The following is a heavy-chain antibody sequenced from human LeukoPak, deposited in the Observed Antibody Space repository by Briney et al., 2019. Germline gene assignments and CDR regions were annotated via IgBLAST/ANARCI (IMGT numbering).Heavy chain of an antibody. CDR2: IAPKDEWT. D-gene: IGHD4-17*01. J-gene: IGHJ4*02. V-gene: IGHV3-23*01. Sequence: GGSLRLSCAASGFTFNKYNMNWVRQAPGKGLEWVSSIAPKDEWTYYADSVKGRFTMPRDNSKSTLYLQMNSLRAEDTAMYYCAKDRISGDGDLHLDYWGQGTLVTVSS. CDR1: GFTFNKYN. CDR3: AKDRISGDGDLHLDY.